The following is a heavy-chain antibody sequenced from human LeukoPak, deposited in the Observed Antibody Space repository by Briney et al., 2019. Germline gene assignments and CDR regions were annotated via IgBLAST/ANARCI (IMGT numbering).Heavy chain of an antibody. CDR3: ARDKVLGGFGSGYSPNYYYYGMDV. CDR2: IYYSGST. J-gene: IGHJ6*02. D-gene: IGHD3-22*01. V-gene: IGHV4-59*01. Sequence: PSETLSLTCTVSGGSISSYYWSWIRQPPGKGLEWIGYIYYSGSTNYNPSLKSRVTISVDTSKNQFSLKLSSVTAADTAVYYCARDKVLGGFGSGYSPNYYYYGMDVWGQGTTVTVSS. CDR1: GGSISSYY.